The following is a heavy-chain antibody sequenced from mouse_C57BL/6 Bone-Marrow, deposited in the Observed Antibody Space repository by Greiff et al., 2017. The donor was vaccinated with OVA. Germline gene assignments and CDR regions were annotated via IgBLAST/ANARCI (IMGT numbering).Heavy chain of an antibody. D-gene: IGHD1-1*01. CDR1: GYTFTDYN. J-gene: IGHJ1*03. CDR3: ASVCGSSFSYWYFDV. CDR2: INPNNGGT. V-gene: IGHV1-18*01. Sequence: VQLKESGPELVKPGASVKIPCKASGYTFTDYNMDWVKQSHGKSLEWIGDINPNNGGTIYNQKFKGKATLTVDKSSSTAYMELRSLTSEDTAVYYCASVCGSSFSYWYFDVWGTGTTVTVSS.